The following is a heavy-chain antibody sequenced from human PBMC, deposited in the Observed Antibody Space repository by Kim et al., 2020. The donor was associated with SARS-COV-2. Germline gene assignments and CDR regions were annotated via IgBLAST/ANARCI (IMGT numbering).Heavy chain of an antibody. CDR3: GRGGPNYYGMDV. CDR2: IKTDGSST. Sequence: GGSLRLSCAASGFTFSRYWMHWVRQAPGKGLVWVSRIKTDGSSTNYADSVKGRFTISRDNAKNALYLQMNSLRAEDTAVYYCGRGGPNYYGMDVWGQGTTVTVSS. V-gene: IGHV3-74*01. J-gene: IGHJ6*02. CDR1: GFTFSRYW.